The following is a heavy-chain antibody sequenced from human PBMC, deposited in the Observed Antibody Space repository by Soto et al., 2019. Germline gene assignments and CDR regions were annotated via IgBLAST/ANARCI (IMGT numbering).Heavy chain of an antibody. CDR2: IYYSGST. Sequence: QLQLQESGPGLVKPSETLTLTCTVSGGSIRSSSYYWGWIRQPPGKGLKWIGSIYYSGSTYCNPSLRSRVTMCVDTLKGEFSLMLSSVTDADSAVFYCSRRLREGTMVRRVTLHDAFDIWGQETMVTVSS. J-gene: IGHJ3*02. CDR1: GGSIRSSSYY. V-gene: IGHV4-39*01. D-gene: IGHD3-10*01. CDR3: SRRLREGTMVRRVTLHDAFDI.